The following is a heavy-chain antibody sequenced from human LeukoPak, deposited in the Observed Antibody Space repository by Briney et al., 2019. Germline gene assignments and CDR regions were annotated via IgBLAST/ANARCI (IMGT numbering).Heavy chain of an antibody. Sequence: GGSLRLSCAASGFTFSGYVMTWVRQAPGKGLEWVSVIRASSGSTYYADSVRGRFTISRDNSKNMLYLQMNGLRAEDTAIYYCAKDIIVVPAGSDAFDIWGQGTLVTVSS. D-gene: IGHD2-2*01. CDR3: AKDIIVVPAGSDAFDI. J-gene: IGHJ3*02. CDR1: GFTFSGYV. V-gene: IGHV3-23*01. CDR2: IRASSGST.